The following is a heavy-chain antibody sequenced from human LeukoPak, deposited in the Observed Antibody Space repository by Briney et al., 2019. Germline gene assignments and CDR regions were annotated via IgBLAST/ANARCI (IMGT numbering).Heavy chain of an antibody. J-gene: IGHJ6*03. CDR1: GFTFSNYY. CDR3: AREAQQLNYYYYYYMDV. V-gene: IGHV3-11*01. Sequence: GGSLRLSCAASGFTFSNYYMSWIRQAPGKGLEWVSYISSSGSTIYYADSVKGRFTISRDNAKNSLYLQMNSLRAEDTAVYYCAREAQQLNYYYYYYMDVWGKGTMVTVSS. CDR2: ISSSGSTI. D-gene: IGHD6-13*01.